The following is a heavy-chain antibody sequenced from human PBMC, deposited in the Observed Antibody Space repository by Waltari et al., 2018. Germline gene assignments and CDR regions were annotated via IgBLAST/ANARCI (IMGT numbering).Heavy chain of an antibody. CDR1: GFTFSAYA. V-gene: IGHV3-23*01. CDR3: ASNPSVAAWYY. CDR2: ISGSGDTT. Sequence: EVQVLESGGGLVQPGGSLRLSCSASGFTFSAYAMSWVRQAPGKGLEWVASISGSGDTTYYADSVKGRFTISRDNSKNTLYLQMNSLRAEDTAVYYCASNPSVAAWYYWGQGTLVTVSS. D-gene: IGHD6-19*01. J-gene: IGHJ4*02.